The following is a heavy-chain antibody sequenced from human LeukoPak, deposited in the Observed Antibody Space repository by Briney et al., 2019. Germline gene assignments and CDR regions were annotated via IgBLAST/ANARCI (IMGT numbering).Heavy chain of an antibody. V-gene: IGHV1-2*02. J-gene: IGHJ4*02. Sequence: ASVKVSCKASGYTFTGYYMHWVRQAPGRGLEWMGWINPNSGGTNYAQKFQGRVTMTRDTSISTAYMELSRLRSDDTAVYYCARALPLRFLEWLPLYWGQGTLVTVSS. CDR2: INPNSGGT. CDR3: ARALPLRFLEWLPLY. D-gene: IGHD3-3*01. CDR1: GYTFTGYY.